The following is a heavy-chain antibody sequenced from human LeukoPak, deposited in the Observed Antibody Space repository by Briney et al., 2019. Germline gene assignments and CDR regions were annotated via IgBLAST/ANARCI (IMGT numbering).Heavy chain of an antibody. V-gene: IGHV1-8*03. CDR1: GYTFTSYG. CDR3: ARVGYYGSGSYSPIDY. D-gene: IGHD3-10*01. CDR2: MNPNNGNT. Sequence: ASVKVSCKASGYTFTSYGISWVRQAPGQGLEWMGWMNPNNGNTGYAQKFQGRVTITRNTSISTAYMELSSLRSEDTAVYYCARVGYYGSGSYSPIDYWGQGTLVTVSS. J-gene: IGHJ4*02.